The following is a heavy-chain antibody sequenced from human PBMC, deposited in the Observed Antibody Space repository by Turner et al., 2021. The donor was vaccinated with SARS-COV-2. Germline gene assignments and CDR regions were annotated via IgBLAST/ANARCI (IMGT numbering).Heavy chain of an antibody. D-gene: IGHD4-4*01. Sequence: QVQPVESGGGVVQPGRFLILSLAASGFTFNSYGLHWVRQGPGKGLGWVTVISYNGNNKYYAGSVKGRFTISRDNSKNTLYLQMNSVRAEDTAVYYCAKQRGLYSNPMYGLNDWGQGTLVTVSS. V-gene: IGHV3-30*18. CDR3: AKQRGLYSNPMYGLND. CDR2: ISYNGNNK. CDR1: GFTFNSYG. J-gene: IGHJ4*02.